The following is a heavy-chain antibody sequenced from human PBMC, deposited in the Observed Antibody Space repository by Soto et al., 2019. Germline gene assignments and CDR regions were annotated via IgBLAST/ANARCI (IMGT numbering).Heavy chain of an antibody. CDR1: SYSICSGYY. D-gene: IGHD3-22*01. CDR3: ARLYDSSGFDWFDP. J-gene: IGHJ5*02. V-gene: IGHV4-38-2*01. CDR2: IYHSGST. Sequence: SETLSLTCAVSSYSICSGYYWGWIRQPPGKGLEWIGSIYHSGSTYYNPSLKSRVTISVDTSKNQFSLKLSSVTAADTAVYYCARLYDSSGFDWFDPWGQGTLVTVSS.